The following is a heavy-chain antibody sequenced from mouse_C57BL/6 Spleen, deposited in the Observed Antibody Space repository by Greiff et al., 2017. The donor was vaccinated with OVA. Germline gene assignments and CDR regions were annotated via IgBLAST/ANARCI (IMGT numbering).Heavy chain of an antibody. V-gene: IGHV1-72*01. Sequence: QVQLQQPGAELVKPGASVKLSCKASGYTFTSYWMHWVKQRPGRGLEWIGRIDPNRGGTKYNEKFKSKATLTVDKPSSTAYMQLSSLTSEDSAVYYCARYDYDGDYFDYWGQGTTLTVSS. D-gene: IGHD2-4*01. CDR3: ARYDYDGDYFDY. J-gene: IGHJ2*01. CDR2: IDPNRGGT. CDR1: GYTFTSYW.